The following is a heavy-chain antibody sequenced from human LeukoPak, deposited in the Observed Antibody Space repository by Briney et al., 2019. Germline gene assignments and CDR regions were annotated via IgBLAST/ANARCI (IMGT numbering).Heavy chain of an antibody. V-gene: IGHV3-9*01. Sequence: PGGSLRLSRAGSGFTFDDYAMHWVRQTPGKGLEWVSGISWNSGNIVYADFVGGRFTISRDNAKNSLSLQMNSLSDEDTAVYYCAKDAYGGATFFYYMDVWGKGTTVTVSS. D-gene: IGHD2/OR15-2a*01. CDR3: AKDAYGGATFFYYMDV. CDR1: GFTFDDYA. CDR2: ISWNSGNI. J-gene: IGHJ6*03.